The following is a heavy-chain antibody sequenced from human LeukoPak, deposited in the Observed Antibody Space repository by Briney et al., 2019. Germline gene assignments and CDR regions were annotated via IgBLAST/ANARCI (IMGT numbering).Heavy chain of an antibody. D-gene: IGHD5-24*01. V-gene: IGHV3-30*18. CDR1: GFTFSSYG. Sequence: GGSLRLSCAASGFTFSSYGMRWVRQAPGKGLEWVAVISYDGSNKYYADSVKGRFTISRDNSKNTLYLQMNSLRAEDTAVYYCAKGIRDGYNYLADYWGQGTLVTVSS. CDR3: AKGIRDGYNYLADY. J-gene: IGHJ4*02. CDR2: ISYDGSNK.